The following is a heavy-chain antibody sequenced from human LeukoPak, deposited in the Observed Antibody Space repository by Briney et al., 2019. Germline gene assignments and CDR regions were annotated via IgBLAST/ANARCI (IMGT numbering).Heavy chain of an antibody. CDR2: IWYDGSGQ. Sequence: GRSLRLSCAASVFTFSSYGMHWVRQAPGKGLEWVAVIWYDGSGQYYGDSVKGRFTISRDNSKNTLYLQMNSLRAEDTAVYFCARDHGDYSGKDYWGQGTLVTASS. J-gene: IGHJ4*02. V-gene: IGHV3-33*01. CDR3: ARDHGDYSGKDY. CDR1: VFTFSSYG. D-gene: IGHD4-17*01.